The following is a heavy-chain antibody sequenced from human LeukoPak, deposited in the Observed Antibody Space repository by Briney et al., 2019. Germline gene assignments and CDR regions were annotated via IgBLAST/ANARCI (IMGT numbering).Heavy chain of an antibody. V-gene: IGHV3-30*02. CDR2: IRYDGSNK. Sequence: PGGSLRLPCAASGFTFSSYGMHWVRQAPGKGLEWVAFIRYDGSNKYYADSVKGRFTISRDNSKNTLYLQMNSLRAEDTAVYYCARGGSYLSAFDIWGQGTMVTVSS. J-gene: IGHJ3*02. CDR1: GFTFSSYG. CDR3: ARGGSYLSAFDI. D-gene: IGHD1-26*01.